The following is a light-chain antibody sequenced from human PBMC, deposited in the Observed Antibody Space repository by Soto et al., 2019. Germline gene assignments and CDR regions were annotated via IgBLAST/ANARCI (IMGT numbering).Light chain of an antibody. J-gene: IGKJ1*01. CDR1: QSICRW. CDR2: DAS. V-gene: IGKV1-5*01. CDR3: QQYYSYWT. Sequence: EIQMTQSPSTLSASVGDTVTFTCRASQSICRWLAWYQQKPGKAPKLLIFDASTLENGVPARFSGSRSGPEFSLTISSLQPDDFATYYCQQYYSYWTFGQGTKV.